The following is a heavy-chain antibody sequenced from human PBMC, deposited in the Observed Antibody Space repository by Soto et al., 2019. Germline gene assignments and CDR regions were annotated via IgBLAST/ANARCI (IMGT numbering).Heavy chain of an antibody. CDR1: GGSLTGYY. J-gene: IGHJ4*02. Sequence: SETLSLTCEVSGGSLTGYYWIWDRQAPGKGLEWIGEINDSGTTYYNPSLKSRLTISINTAKRQISLRLTSVTAADTGVYYCQGGDFWGQGTRVTVSS. CDR3: QGGDF. V-gene: IGHV4-34*01. CDR2: INDSGTT. D-gene: IGHD3-16*01.